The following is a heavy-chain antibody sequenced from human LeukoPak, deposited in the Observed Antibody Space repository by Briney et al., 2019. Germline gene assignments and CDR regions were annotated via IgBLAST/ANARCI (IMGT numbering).Heavy chain of an antibody. V-gene: IGHV3-30*06. D-gene: IGHD3-22*01. CDR3: ARDSMIVVALGVLDY. Sequence: GGSLRLSCEVSGFTFTSYGMHWVRQAPGKGLEWVAVISHDGSNKYYADSVKGRFTISRDNSKNTLYLQMNSLRAEDTAVYYCARDSMIVVALGVLDYWGQGTLVTVSS. J-gene: IGHJ4*02. CDR2: ISHDGSNK. CDR1: GFTFTSYG.